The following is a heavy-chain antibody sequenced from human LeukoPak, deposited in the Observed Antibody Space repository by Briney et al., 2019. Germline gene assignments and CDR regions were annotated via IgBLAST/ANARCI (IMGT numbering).Heavy chain of an antibody. V-gene: IGHV4-59*12. Sequence: SETLSLTCTVSGGSISSYYWSWIRQPPGKGLEWIGYIYYSGSTNYNPSLKSRVTISVDRSRNQFSLKLNSVTAADTAVYYCARDAPDTSGWYDYWGQGSLVTVSS. CDR2: IYYSGST. CDR1: GGSISSYY. J-gene: IGHJ4*02. CDR3: ARDAPDTSGWYDY. D-gene: IGHD6-19*01.